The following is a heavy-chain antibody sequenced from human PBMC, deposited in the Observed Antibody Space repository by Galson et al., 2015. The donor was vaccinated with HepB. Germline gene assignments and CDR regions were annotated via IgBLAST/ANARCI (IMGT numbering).Heavy chain of an antibody. CDR1: GGSISSSY. Sequence: SETLSLTCTVSGGSISSSYWSWIRQPPGKGLEWIGYIYYSGSTNYNPSLKSRVTISVDTSKNQFSLKLSSVTAADTAVYYCARRFYGSGGYWYYFDYWVQGTLVTVSS. CDR3: ARRFYGSGGYWYYFDY. V-gene: IGHV4-59*08. D-gene: IGHD3-10*01. CDR2: IYYSGST. J-gene: IGHJ4*02.